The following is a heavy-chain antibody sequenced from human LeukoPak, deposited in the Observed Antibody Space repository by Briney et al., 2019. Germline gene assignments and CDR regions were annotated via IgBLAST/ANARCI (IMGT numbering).Heavy chain of an antibody. D-gene: IGHD2-2*01. V-gene: IGHV3-9*01. CDR2: ISWNSANI. CDR1: GFTFDDYG. J-gene: IGHJ4*02. CDR3: AKAPCSSTSCQAYYFDY. Sequence: GGSLRLSCAAFGFTFDDYGMHWVRQAPGKGLEWVSAISWNSANIGYADSVKGRFTISRDNAKNSLYLQMNSLRAEDTALYYCAKAPCSSTSCQAYYFDYWGQGTLVTVSS.